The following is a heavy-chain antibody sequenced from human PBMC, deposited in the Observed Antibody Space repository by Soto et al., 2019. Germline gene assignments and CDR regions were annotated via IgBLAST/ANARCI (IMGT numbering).Heavy chain of an antibody. CDR1: GGSFSGYY. Sequence: SETLSLTCAVYGGSFSGYYWSWIRQPPGKGLEWIGEINHSGSTNYNPSLKSRVTISVDTSKNQFSLKLSSVTAADTAVYYCARGSHGIVATNFDYWGQGTLVTVSS. J-gene: IGHJ4*02. V-gene: IGHV4-34*01. CDR3: ARGSHGIVATNFDY. D-gene: IGHD5-12*01. CDR2: INHSGST.